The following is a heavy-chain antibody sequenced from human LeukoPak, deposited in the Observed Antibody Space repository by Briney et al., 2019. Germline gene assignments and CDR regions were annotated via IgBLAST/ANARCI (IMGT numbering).Heavy chain of an antibody. CDR2: ISSSSSNTI. V-gene: IGHV3-48*01. CDR1: GFTFSSYS. Sequence: PGGSLRLSCAASGFTFSSYSTNWDRQAPGKGLEWVSYISSSSSNTIYYAYSVKGRFTITSDHAKNSLNLQMNSLRAEDTAVYYCARGYYDCWSGYYTEFVYWGQGTLVSVSS. J-gene: IGHJ4*02. D-gene: IGHD3-3*01. CDR3: ARGYYDCWSGYYTEFVY.